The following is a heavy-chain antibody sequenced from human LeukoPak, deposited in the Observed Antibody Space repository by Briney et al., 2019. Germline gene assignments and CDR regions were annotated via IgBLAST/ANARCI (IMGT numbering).Heavy chain of an antibody. CDR1: GGSISSSSYY. V-gene: IGHV4-39*01. Sequence: SETLSLTCTVSGGSISSSSYYWGWIRQPPGKGLEWIGSIYYSGSTYYNPSLKSRVTISVDTSKNQFSLKLSSVTAADTAVYYCARHPYADYYGSGSSLWFDPWGQGTLVTVSS. CDR2: IYYSGST. CDR3: ARHPYADYYGSGSSLWFDP. J-gene: IGHJ5*02. D-gene: IGHD3-10*01.